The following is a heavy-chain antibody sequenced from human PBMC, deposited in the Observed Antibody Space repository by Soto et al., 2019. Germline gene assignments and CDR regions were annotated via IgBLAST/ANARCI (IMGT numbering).Heavy chain of an antibody. D-gene: IGHD3-10*02. CDR2: ISYSGSTK. J-gene: IGHJ4*02. Sequence: GGSLRLSCAASGFTFGSYEMNWVRQAPGKGLEWVSYISYSGSTKDYADSVKGRFTISRDNAKNSLYLQMSSLRAEDTAVYYCARDYVGHYVRAFDYWGQGMLVTVSS. V-gene: IGHV3-48*03. CDR3: ARDYVGHYVRAFDY. CDR1: GFTFGSYE.